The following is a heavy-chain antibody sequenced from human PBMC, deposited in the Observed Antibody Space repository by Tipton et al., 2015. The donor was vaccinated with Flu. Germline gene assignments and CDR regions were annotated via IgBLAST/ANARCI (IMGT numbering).Heavy chain of an antibody. J-gene: IGHJ3*02. D-gene: IGHD3-16*01. V-gene: IGHV4-59*11. CDR3: AREWGDAFDI. CDR2: IYYSGSI. CDR1: GGSINSHY. Sequence: LRLSCTVSGGSINSHYWSWIRQPPGKGLEWIGYIYYSGSISYNPSLKSRVTISVDTSKNQFSLKLSSVTAADTAVYYCAREWGDAFDIWGQVTMVTVPS.